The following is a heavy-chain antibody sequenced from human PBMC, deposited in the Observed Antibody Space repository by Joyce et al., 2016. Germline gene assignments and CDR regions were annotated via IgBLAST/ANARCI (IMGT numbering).Heavy chain of an antibody. CDR2: ASYDGTNK. CDR1: GFTVRAYG. CDR3: AKDHREYNRGFYWFFDL. Sequence: QVQLVESGGGVVQPGRSLRLSCAASGFTVRAYGMHWVRQAPCKGLEWVAVASYDGTNKYYADSVNGRFTISRDNSKNTLYLQMNSLRAEDTAVYHCAKDHREYNRGFYWFFDLWGRGTLVTVSS. J-gene: IGHJ2*01. D-gene: IGHD5-18*01. V-gene: IGHV3-30*18.